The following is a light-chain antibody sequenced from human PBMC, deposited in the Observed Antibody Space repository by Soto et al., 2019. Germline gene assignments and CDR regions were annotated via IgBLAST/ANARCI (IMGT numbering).Light chain of an antibody. V-gene: IGKV1-39*01. Sequence: DIQFTQSASSLCSCLGYIVTSTCRTSVRMSTYLNWYQQKPGKAPKLLIYATSTLQSGAPSRFSGSGFGTDFTLTISSLQPEDFATYYCQQSYDTPRTFGQGTKVDIK. CDR2: ATS. CDR3: QQSYDTPRT. J-gene: IGKJ1*01. CDR1: VRMSTY.